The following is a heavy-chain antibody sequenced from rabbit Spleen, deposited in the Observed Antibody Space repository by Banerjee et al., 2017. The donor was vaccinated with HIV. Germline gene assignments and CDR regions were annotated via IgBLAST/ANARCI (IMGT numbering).Heavy chain of an antibody. Sequence: QSLEESGGDLVKPGASLTLTCTASGFDLSWHYYICWVRQAPGKGLEWISCIAGSSSGFTYSATWAKGRFTISKTSSTTVTLQMTSLTAADTATYFCARDTGSSFSSYGMDLWGPGTLVTVS. CDR2: IAGSSSGFT. CDR1: GFDLSWHYY. CDR3: ARDTGSSFSSYGMDL. D-gene: IGHD8-1*01. J-gene: IGHJ6*01. V-gene: IGHV1S40*01.